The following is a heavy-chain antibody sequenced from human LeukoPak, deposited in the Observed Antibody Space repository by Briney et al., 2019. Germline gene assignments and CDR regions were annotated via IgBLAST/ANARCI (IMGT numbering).Heavy chain of an antibody. D-gene: IGHD6-13*01. J-gene: IGHJ6*02. V-gene: IGHV4-59*01. Sequence: PSETLSLTCTVSGGSISSYYWSWIRQPPEKGLEWIGYIYYSGSTNYNPSLKSRVTISVDTSKNQFSLKLSSVTAADTAVYYCARVGRTAVGFYYYGMDVGSQETTVTVSS. CDR2: IYYSGST. CDR3: ARVGRTAVGFYYYGMDV. CDR1: GGSISSYY.